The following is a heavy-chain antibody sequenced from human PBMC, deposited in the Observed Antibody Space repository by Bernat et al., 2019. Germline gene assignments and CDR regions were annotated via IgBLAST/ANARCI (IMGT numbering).Heavy chain of an antibody. J-gene: IGHJ4*02. Sequence: QLVESGGGLVQPGGSLRLSCAASGFTFSDYWMHWVRQAPGQGLVWVARIHGDERSTSYADSVKGRFTISRDNTKNTVYLQMNGLRVEDTAVYYCSRDAAVPGADYWGQGTLVTVAA. CDR3: SRDAAVPGADY. V-gene: IGHV3-74*01. CDR1: GFTFSDYW. D-gene: IGHD6-19*01. CDR2: IHGDERST.